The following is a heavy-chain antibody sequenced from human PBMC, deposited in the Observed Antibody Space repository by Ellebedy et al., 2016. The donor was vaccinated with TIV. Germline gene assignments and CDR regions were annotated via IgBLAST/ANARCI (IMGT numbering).Heavy chain of an antibody. CDR1: GFTFSNYW. J-gene: IGHJ6*03. Sequence: GGSLRLXXAASGFTFSNYWMHWVRQAPGKGLVWVSRINSDGSSTTYADSVKGRFTVSRDNAKNTLYLQMNSLRAEDTAVYYCARGISDVYYYMDVWGKGTTVTVSS. CDR3: ARGISDVYYYMDV. CDR2: INSDGSST. V-gene: IGHV3-74*01. D-gene: IGHD2/OR15-2a*01.